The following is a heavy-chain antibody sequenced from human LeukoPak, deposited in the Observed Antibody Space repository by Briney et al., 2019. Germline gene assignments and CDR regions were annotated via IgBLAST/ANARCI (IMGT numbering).Heavy chain of an antibody. D-gene: IGHD3-3*01. CDR3: ARARSGYYPFDY. CDR2: ISYDGSNE. CDR1: GFTFSRYA. Sequence: GGSLRLSCAASGFTFSRYAMHWVRQAPGKGLEWVAVISYDGSNEYYADSVKGRFTISRDNSKNTLYLQMNSLRGDDTAVYYCARARSGYYPFDYWGQGTLVTVSS. J-gene: IGHJ4*02. V-gene: IGHV3-30-3*01.